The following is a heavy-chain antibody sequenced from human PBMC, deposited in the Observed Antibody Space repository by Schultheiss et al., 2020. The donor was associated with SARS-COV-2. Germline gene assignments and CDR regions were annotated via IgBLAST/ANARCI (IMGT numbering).Heavy chain of an antibody. D-gene: IGHD1-26*01. CDR3: AKVWTTGIYYFDAFDI. J-gene: IGHJ3*02. Sequence: GESLKISCAASGFTFSNSDMNWVRQAPGKGLEWVAVISYDGSNKYYADSVKGRFTISRDNSKNTLYLQMNSLRAEDTAVYYCAKVWTTGIYYFDAFDIWGQGTMVTVSS. CDR2: ISYDGSNK. V-gene: IGHV3-30*18. CDR1: GFTFSNSD.